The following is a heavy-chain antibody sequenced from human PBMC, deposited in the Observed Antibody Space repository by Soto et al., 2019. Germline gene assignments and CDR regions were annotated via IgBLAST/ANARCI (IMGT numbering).Heavy chain of an antibody. V-gene: IGHV3-33*01. Sequence: GGSLRLSCAASGFTFSSYGMHWVRQAPGKGLEWVAVIWYDGSNKYYADSVKGRFTISRDNSKNTLYLQMNSLRAEDTAVYYCARESLVDSSPAMDVWGKGTTVTVSS. D-gene: IGHD6-13*01. CDR1: GFTFSSYG. CDR2: IWYDGSNK. J-gene: IGHJ6*04. CDR3: ARESLVDSSPAMDV.